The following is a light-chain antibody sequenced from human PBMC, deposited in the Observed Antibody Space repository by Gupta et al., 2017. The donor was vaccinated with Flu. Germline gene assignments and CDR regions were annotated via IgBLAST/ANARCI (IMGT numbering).Light chain of an antibody. Sequence: PPSASGTPGQRVTISCSGSNSNIGSYAVNWYQQLPGRAPKLLIYNNNQRPSGVPDRFSGSKSGTSASLAISGLQSEDEADYYCAAWDDNLNVFGTGTKVTVL. V-gene: IGLV1-44*01. CDR1: NSNIGSYA. J-gene: IGLJ1*01. CDR2: NNN. CDR3: AAWDDNLNV.